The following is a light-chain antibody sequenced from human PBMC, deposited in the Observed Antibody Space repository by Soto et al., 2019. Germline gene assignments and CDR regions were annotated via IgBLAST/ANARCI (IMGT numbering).Light chain of an antibody. V-gene: IGKV1-39*01. CDR2: AAS. Sequence: DIQMTQSPSSLSASVGDRVTITCRASQNINNYLNWYQQKPGKAPKLLIYAASNLQSGVPSGFNGSGSGTDFTLTISSLQSEDFATYYCQQSYSTPFTFGPGTKVDIK. J-gene: IGKJ3*01. CDR1: QNINNY. CDR3: QQSYSTPFT.